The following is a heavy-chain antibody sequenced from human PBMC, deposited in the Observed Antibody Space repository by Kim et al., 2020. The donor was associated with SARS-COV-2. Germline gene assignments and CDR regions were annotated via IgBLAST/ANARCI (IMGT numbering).Heavy chain of an antibody. D-gene: IGHD3-10*01. CDR3: ARYGSGRSFDY. J-gene: IGHJ4*02. CDR1: GFTFSSFA. CDR2: LSGSGTNT. Sequence: GGSLRLSCAASGFTFSSFAMSWVRQAPGKGLEWVSALSGSGTNTYYADSVKGRFTISRDNSKNTLYLQMNNLRAEDTAVYYCARYGSGRSFDYWGQGTLVTVSS. V-gene: IGHV3-23*01.